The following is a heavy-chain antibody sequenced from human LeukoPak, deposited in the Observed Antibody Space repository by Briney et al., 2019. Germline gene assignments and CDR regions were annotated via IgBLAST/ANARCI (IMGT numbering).Heavy chain of an antibody. D-gene: IGHD6-13*01. J-gene: IGHJ6*02. CDR2: ISGSGGST. CDR1: GFTFSSYA. Sequence: PGGSLRLSCAASGFTFSSYAMSWVRQAPGKGLEWVSAISGSGGSTYYADSVKGRFTISRDNSKNTLYLQMNSLRAEDTAVYYCAKDPGYSSSWPYYYYYYGMDVWGQGTTATVSS. V-gene: IGHV3-23*01. CDR3: AKDPGYSSSWPYYYYYYGMDV.